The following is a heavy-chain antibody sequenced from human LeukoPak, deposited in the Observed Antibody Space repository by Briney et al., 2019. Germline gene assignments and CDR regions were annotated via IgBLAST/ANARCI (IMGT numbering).Heavy chain of an antibody. CDR2: ISGSGGST. Sequence: GGSLRLSCAASGFTFSSYAMSWVRQAPGKGLEWVSAISGSGGSTYYADSVKGRFTISRDNSKNTLYLQMNSLRAEDRAVYYCAKDPRITIFGVVTDWGQGTLVTVSS. V-gene: IGHV3-23*01. CDR1: GFTFSSYA. CDR3: AKDPRITIFGVVTD. J-gene: IGHJ4*02. D-gene: IGHD3-3*01.